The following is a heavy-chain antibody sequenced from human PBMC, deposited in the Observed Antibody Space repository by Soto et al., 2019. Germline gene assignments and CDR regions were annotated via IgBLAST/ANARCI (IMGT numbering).Heavy chain of an antibody. D-gene: IGHD3-3*01. V-gene: IGHV3-33*01. CDR1: GFTFSSYG. Sequence: QVQLVESGGGVVQPGRSLRLSCAASGFTFSSYGMHWVRQAPGKGLEWVAVIWYDGSNKYYADSVKGRFTISRDNSKNTLYLQMNSLRAEDTAVYYCARGSLRRSPYYYYGMDVWGQGTTVTVSS. CDR2: IWYDGSNK. J-gene: IGHJ6*02. CDR3: ARGSLRRSPYYYYGMDV.